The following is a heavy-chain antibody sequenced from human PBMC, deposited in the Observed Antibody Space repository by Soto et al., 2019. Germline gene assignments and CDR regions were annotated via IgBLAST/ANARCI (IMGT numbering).Heavy chain of an antibody. J-gene: IGHJ6*02. Sequence: SSETLSLTCTVSGGSISSYYWSWIRQPPGKGLEWIGYIYYSGSTNYNPSLKSRVTISVDTSKNQFSLKLSSVTAADTAVYYCARVGTGNDTSNYYGMDVWGQGTTVTVSS. V-gene: IGHV4-59*01. CDR3: ARVGTGNDTSNYYGMDV. CDR1: GGSISSYY. CDR2: IYYSGST. D-gene: IGHD1-1*01.